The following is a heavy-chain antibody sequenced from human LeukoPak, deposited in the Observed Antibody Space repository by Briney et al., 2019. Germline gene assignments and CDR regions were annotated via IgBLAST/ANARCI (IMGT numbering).Heavy chain of an antibody. V-gene: IGHV3-7*01. CDR3: ARESPHIVVVTADAFDI. CDR2: IKQDGSEK. J-gene: IGHJ3*02. D-gene: IGHD2-21*02. CDR1: GFTFSSYW. Sequence: PGGSLRLSCAASGFTFSSYWMSWVRQAPGKGLEWVANIKQDGSEKYYVDSVKGRFTISRDNAKNSLYLQMNSLRAEDTAVYYCARESPHIVVVTADAFDIWGQGTMVTVSS.